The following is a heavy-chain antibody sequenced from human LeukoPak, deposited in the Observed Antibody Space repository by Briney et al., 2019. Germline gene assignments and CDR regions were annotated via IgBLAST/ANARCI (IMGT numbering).Heavy chain of an antibody. CDR1: GFTFTDYA. D-gene: IGHD2-2*01. J-gene: IGHJ4*02. CDR2: IYSGGNT. Sequence: GGSLRLSCAVSGFTFTDYAMTWVRQAPGKGLEWVSVIYSGGNTYYADSVKGRFTISRDNSKNTVYLQMNSLRAEDTAVYYCARGETSSYDYWGQGTLVTVSS. CDR3: ARGETSSYDY. V-gene: IGHV3-53*01.